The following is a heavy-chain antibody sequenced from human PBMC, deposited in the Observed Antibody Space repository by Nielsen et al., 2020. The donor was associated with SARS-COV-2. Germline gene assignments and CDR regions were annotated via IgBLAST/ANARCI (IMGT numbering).Heavy chain of an antibody. D-gene: IGHD3-16*02. V-gene: IGHV3-21*01. CDR2: ISSSSSYI. J-gene: IGHJ3*02. Sequence: GGSLRLSCEASGFTFRLYAMNWVRQAPGKGLEWVSSISSSSSYIYYADSVKGRFTISRDNAKNSLYLQMNSLRAEDTAVYYCARDDYVWGSYRGDAFDIWGQGTMVTVSS. CDR3: ARDDYVWGSYRGDAFDI. CDR1: GFTFRLYA.